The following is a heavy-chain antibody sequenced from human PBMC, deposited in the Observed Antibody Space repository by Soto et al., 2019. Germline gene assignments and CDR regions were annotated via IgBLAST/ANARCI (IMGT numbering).Heavy chain of an antibody. CDR1: GYSFTTYW. V-gene: IGHV5-51*01. J-gene: IGHJ3*02. CDR3: ARLGYTSGYFDI. D-gene: IGHD6-19*01. Sequence: GESQKISSKSSGYSFTTYWIAWVRQMPGKGLEWMGIIYPGDSETRHSPSFQGQVTISADKSISTAYLQWSSLKASDTAMYYCARLGYTSGYFDIWGQGTMVTVSS. CDR2: IYPGDSET.